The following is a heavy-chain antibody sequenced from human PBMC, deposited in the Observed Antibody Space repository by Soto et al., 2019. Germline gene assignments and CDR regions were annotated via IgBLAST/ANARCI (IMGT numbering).Heavy chain of an antibody. V-gene: IGHV1-24*01. J-gene: IGHJ4*02. Sequence: ASVKVSCKVSGYTLTELSMHWVRQAPGKGLEWMGGFDPEDGETIYAQKFQGRVTMTEDTSTDTAYMELSSLRSEDTAVYSCATSDAPRLDDSSGYYFWGCVVWGQGTLVTVSS. CDR2: FDPEDGET. CDR1: GYTLTELS. CDR3: ATSDAPRLDDSSGYYFWGCVV. D-gene: IGHD3-22*01.